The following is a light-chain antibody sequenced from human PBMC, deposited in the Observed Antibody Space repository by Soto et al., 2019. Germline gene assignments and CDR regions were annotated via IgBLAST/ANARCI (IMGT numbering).Light chain of an antibody. CDR1: SSDVGGYNY. Sequence: QSALTQPASVSGSPGKSITISCTGTSSDVGGYNYVSWYQQHPGIAPKLLIYGATNRPSGVSTRFSGSKSGNTASLTISGLQAEDEADYHCSSYTSASTLLYLFGTGTKLTVL. CDR3: SSYTSASTLLYL. CDR2: GAT. J-gene: IGLJ1*01. V-gene: IGLV2-14*01.